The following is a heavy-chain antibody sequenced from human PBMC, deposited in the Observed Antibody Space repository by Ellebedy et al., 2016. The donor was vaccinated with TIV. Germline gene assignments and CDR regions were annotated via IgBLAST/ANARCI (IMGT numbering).Heavy chain of an antibody. CDR1: GYTFTRYY. CDR3: ARHGPQWFDAFDL. Sequence: ASVKVSCKASGYTFTRYYLHWVRQAPGQGLEWVGIIDPSVGGTNYPQRFQGRVTMTRDKSTSTVYMFLNSLRSEDTAVYYCARHGPQWFDAFDLWGQGTLVTVSS. J-gene: IGHJ3*01. V-gene: IGHV1-46*01. CDR2: IDPSVGGT. D-gene: IGHD3-22*01.